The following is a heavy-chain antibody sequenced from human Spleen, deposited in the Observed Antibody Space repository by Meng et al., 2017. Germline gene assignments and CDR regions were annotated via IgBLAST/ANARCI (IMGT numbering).Heavy chain of an antibody. CDR1: GFTFSTYA. J-gene: IGHJ3*02. CDR3: AREGAYNNDCHDAFDI. Sequence: GGSLRLSCAASGFTFSTYAMNWVRQAPGKGLEWVSVISDSGGNTYYADSVKGRFTISRDNSKNTLYLQMHSLRAEDTAVYYCAREGAYNNDCHDAFDIWGQGTMVTVSS. V-gene: IGHV3-23*01. D-gene: IGHD1-14*01. CDR2: ISDSGGNT.